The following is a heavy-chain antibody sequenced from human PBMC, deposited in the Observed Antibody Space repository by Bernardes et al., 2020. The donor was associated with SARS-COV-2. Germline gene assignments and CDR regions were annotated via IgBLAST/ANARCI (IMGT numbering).Heavy chain of an antibody. D-gene: IGHD1-26*01. V-gene: IGHV3-21*01. Sequence: GGSLRLSCAASGFTFSSYSMNWVRQAPGKGLEWVSSISSSSSYIYYADSVKGRFTISRDNAKNSLYLQMDSLTDEDAAFYYCARGGNYYLDYWGQGTVVTVSS. CDR1: GFTFSSYS. J-gene: IGHJ4*02. CDR2: ISSSSSYI. CDR3: ARGGNYYLDY.